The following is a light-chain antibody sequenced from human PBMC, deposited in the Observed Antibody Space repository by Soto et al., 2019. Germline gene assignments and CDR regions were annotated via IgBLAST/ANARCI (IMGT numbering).Light chain of an antibody. Sequence: DIQMTQSPSSLSAAVGYRVTITCRASQGIRNYLAWYQQKPGKVPKLLIYAASTLQSGVPSRFSGGGSGTDFTLTISSLQPEDVATYYCQHYKSASFTFGPGTRVDFK. CDR2: AAS. J-gene: IGKJ3*01. CDR1: QGIRNY. CDR3: QHYKSASFT. V-gene: IGKV1-27*01.